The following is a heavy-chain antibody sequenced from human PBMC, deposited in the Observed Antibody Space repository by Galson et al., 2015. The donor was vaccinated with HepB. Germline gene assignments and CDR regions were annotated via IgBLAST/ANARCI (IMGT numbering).Heavy chain of an antibody. Sequence: SLRLSCAASGFTLSRNGMHWVRQTPGKGLEWVAFIRFDGSDKNYGDSVKGRFTISRDNSKNTLYLQMNSLRAEDTAVYYCAKDSGYLSGKVDYWGQGTLVTVSS. CDR2: IRFDGSDK. CDR3: AKDSGYLSGKVDY. D-gene: IGHD5-12*01. J-gene: IGHJ4*02. V-gene: IGHV3-30*02. CDR1: GFTLSRNG.